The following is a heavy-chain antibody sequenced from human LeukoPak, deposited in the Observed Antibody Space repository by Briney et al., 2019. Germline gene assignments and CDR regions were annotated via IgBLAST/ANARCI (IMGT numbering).Heavy chain of an antibody. J-gene: IGHJ5*02. CDR3: VKASSSSPQYNWFDA. CDR1: GFTFSTYA. V-gene: IGHV3-23*01. CDR2: VSGTGGRT. Sequence: GGSLRLSCAASGFTFSTYAMSWVRQAPGKGLEWVSVVSGTGGRTYYADSVKGRFTISRDNSKNTLYLQTNSLRVEDTALYYCVKASSSSPQYNWFDAWGQGTLVTVS. D-gene: IGHD6-6*01.